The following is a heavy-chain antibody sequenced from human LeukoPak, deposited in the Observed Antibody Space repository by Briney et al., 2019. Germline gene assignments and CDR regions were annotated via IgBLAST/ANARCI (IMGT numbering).Heavy chain of an antibody. V-gene: IGHV5-51*01. CDR2: IYPGDSDT. D-gene: IGHD1-26*01. Sequence: PGESLKISCKGSGYSFTSYWIGWVRQMPGKGLEWMGIIYPGDSDTRYSPSFQGQVTISADKSISTAYLQWSSLRASDTAMYHCARSESGSYEYFDYWGQGTLVTVSS. CDR3: ARSESGSYEYFDY. CDR1: GYSFTSYW. J-gene: IGHJ4*02.